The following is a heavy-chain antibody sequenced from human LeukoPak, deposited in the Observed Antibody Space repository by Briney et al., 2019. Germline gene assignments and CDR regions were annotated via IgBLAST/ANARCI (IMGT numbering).Heavy chain of an antibody. CDR1: GFTFSSYA. CDR3: AKDEGGRHYDFWSGYYTGIPWFDP. Sequence: GGSLRLSCAASGFTFSSYAMSWVRQAPGKGLEWVSAISGSGGSTYYADSVKGRFTISRDNSKNTLYLQMNSLRAEDTAVYYCAKDEGGRHYDFWSGYYTGIPWFDPWGQGTLVTVSS. J-gene: IGHJ5*02. CDR2: ISGSGGST. V-gene: IGHV3-23*01. D-gene: IGHD3-3*01.